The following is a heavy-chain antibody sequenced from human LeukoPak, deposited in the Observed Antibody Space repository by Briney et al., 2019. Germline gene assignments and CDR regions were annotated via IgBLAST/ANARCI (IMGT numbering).Heavy chain of an antibody. CDR2: IYSGGST. D-gene: IGHD2-15*01. V-gene: IGHV3-53*01. CDR3: ARARGFYCSDGSCYSY. Sequence: HPGGSLRLSCAASGFIVSSNYMSWVRQAPGKGLEWVSVIYSGGSTYYADSVKGRFTISRDNSKNTLYLQMNSLRAEDTAVYYCARARGFYCSDGSCYSYWGQGTLVTVSS. CDR1: GFIVSSNY. J-gene: IGHJ4*02.